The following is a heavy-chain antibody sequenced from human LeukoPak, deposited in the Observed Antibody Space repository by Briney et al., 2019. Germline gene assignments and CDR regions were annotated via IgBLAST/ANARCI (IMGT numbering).Heavy chain of an antibody. D-gene: IGHD2-15*01. CDR2: VNGDGTST. J-gene: IGHJ4*02. CDR1: GFTFSSYW. CDR3: VRSCSSGSCYGYKDY. Sequence: PGRSLRLSCATSGFTFSSYWMHRVRQVPGKGLVWVSRVNGDGTSTSYADSVQGRFTISRDNAKNTLYLYMNSLRGDDTAIYFCVRSCSSGSCYGYKDYWGQGALVTVSS. V-gene: IGHV3-74*01.